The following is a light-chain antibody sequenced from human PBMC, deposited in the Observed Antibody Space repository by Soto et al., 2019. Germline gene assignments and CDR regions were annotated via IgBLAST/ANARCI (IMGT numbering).Light chain of an antibody. CDR1: QSVSNY. Sequence: EIVLTQSPATLSLSPGERATLSCRASQSVSNYLAWYQQKPGQAPRLLIYDASSRATGIPDRFSGSGSGTDSTLTVSRLEPEDFAVYYCQQYTSSPFTFGPGTKVDIK. J-gene: IGKJ3*01. V-gene: IGKV3-20*01. CDR2: DAS. CDR3: QQYTSSPFT.